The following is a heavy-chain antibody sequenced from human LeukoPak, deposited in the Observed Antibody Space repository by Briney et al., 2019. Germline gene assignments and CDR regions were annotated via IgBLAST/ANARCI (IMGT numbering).Heavy chain of an antibody. Sequence: GGSLRLSCAASGFTVSSNYMSWVRQAPGKGLEWVSVIYSGGSTYYADSVKGRFTISRDNYKITLYLQMNSLRAEDTAVYYCARDGGYCSGGSCYGGAFDIWGQGTMVTVSS. CDR3: ARDGGYCSGGSCYGGAFDI. J-gene: IGHJ3*02. CDR1: GFTVSSNY. CDR2: IYSGGST. V-gene: IGHV3-53*01. D-gene: IGHD2-15*01.